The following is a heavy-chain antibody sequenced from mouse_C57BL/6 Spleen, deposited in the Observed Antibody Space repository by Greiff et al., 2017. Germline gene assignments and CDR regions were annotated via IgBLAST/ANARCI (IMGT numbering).Heavy chain of an antibody. Sequence: VQLQESGPGLVQPSQSLSITCTVSGFSLTSYGVHWVRQSPGKGLEWLGVIWRGGSTDYNAAFLSRLSTTKDNSTHQVLFKMISLQADDTAIYSSAISITAGYFDVWGTGTTVTVSS. V-gene: IGHV2-5*01. CDR1: GFSLTSYG. J-gene: IGHJ1*03. D-gene: IGHD2-4*01. CDR2: IWRGGST. CDR3: AISITAGYFDV.